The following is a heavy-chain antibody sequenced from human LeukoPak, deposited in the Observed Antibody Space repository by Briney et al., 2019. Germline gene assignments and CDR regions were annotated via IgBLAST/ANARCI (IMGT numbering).Heavy chain of an antibody. CDR3: ARLVSSSDAFDI. CDR1: GGSISSYY. V-gene: IGHV4-4*07. D-gene: IGHD2-15*01. J-gene: IGHJ3*02. CDR2: IYTSGST. Sequence: SQTLSLTCTVSGGSISSYYWSWIRQPAGKGLEWIGRIYTSGSTNYNPSLKSRVTISLDTSKNQFSLKLSSVTAADTAVYYCARLVSSSDAFDIWGQGTMVTVSS.